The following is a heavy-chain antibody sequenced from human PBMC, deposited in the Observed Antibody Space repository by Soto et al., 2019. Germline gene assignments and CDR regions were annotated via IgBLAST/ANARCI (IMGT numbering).Heavy chain of an antibody. CDR1: GGSFSDYH. CDR2: INHSGTT. J-gene: IGHJ6*02. D-gene: IGHD4-17*01. CDR3: ARVKTTVTTFKYFYEGMDV. Sequence: LSLTCAVYGGSFSDYHWSWIRQPPGKGLEWIGEINHSGTTTYSPSLKSRVTISVDTSKNQFSLKLRSVTAADTAVYYCARVKTTVTTFKYFYEGMDVWGQGTTVNVSS. V-gene: IGHV4-34*01.